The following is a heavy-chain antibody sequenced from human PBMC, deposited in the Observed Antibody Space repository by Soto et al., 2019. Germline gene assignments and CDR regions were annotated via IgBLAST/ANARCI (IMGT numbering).Heavy chain of an antibody. J-gene: IGHJ6*03. CDR3: ARDNGDYQYYYYMDV. Sequence: SETLSLTSTVSGFNISSYYWSWIRQPPGKGLEWIGYIYYSGSTNYNPSLKSRVTISVDTSKNQFSLKLSSVTAADTAVYYCARDNGDYQYYYYMDVWGKGTTVTVSS. D-gene: IGHD4-17*01. V-gene: IGHV4-59*01. CDR1: GFNISSYY. CDR2: IYYSGST.